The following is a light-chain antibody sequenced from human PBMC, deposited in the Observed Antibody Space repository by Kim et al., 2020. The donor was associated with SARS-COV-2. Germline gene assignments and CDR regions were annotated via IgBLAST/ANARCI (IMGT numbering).Light chain of an antibody. V-gene: IGKV3-20*01. Sequence: EIVLTQSPGTLSLSPGERATLSCRATQSITSNYLAWYQQKPGQAPRLLLYGASSRATGVPDRFSGSGSGTDFTLTISRLEPEDFAVYYCQQYDTSPLTFAGGTKVDIK. CDR2: GAS. CDR1: QSITSNY. CDR3: QQYDTSPLT. J-gene: IGKJ4*01.